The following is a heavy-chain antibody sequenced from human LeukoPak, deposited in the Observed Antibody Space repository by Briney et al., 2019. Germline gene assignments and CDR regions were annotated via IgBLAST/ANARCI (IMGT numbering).Heavy chain of an antibody. CDR3: ARAIQNYYGSGSYYRDAFDI. D-gene: IGHD3-10*01. Sequence: GGSLRLSCAASGFILSTYSMNWVRQAPGKGLEWVSSISSSSSYIYYADSVKGRFTTSRDNAKNSLYLQMNSLRAEDTAVYYCARAIQNYYGSGSYYRDAFDIWGQGTTVTVSS. V-gene: IGHV3-21*01. J-gene: IGHJ3*02. CDR2: ISSSSSYI. CDR1: GFILSTYS.